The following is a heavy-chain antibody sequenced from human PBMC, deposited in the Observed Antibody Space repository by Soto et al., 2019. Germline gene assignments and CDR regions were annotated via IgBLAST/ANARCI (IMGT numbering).Heavy chain of an antibody. CDR3: ARELGFNWFDP. Sequence: SETLSLTCTVSGGSISSGDYYWSWIRQPPGKGLEWIGYIYYSGSTYYNPSLKSRVTISVDTSKNQFSLKLSSVTAADTAVYYCARELGFNWFDPWGQGTLVTVSS. CDR2: IYYSGST. D-gene: IGHD7-27*01. CDR1: GGSISSGDYY. V-gene: IGHV4-30-4*01. J-gene: IGHJ5*02.